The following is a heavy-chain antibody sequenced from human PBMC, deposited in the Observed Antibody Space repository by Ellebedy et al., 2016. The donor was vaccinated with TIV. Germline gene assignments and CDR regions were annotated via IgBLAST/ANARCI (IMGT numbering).Heavy chain of an antibody. V-gene: IGHV3-23*01. D-gene: IGHD3-10*01. CDR3: GNKVPGSRAPDFDS. Sequence: PGGSLRLSCAASGFTFSSYSMTWVRQAPGKGLEWVSAISETSGHIYYADSVRGRFTISRDNSKNTLFLQMNSLRVEDTAMYYCGNKVPGSRAPDFDSWGQGTLVTVSS. CDR2: ISETSGHI. J-gene: IGHJ4*02. CDR1: GFTFSSYS.